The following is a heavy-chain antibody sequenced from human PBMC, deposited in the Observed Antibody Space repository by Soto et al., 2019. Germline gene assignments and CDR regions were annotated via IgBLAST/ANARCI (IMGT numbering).Heavy chain of an antibody. J-gene: IGHJ4*02. CDR2: MQPSTGRT. CDR3: ARGVSAGVDY. D-gene: IGHD1-26*01. V-gene: IGHV1-8*01. CDR1: GYSFPSLY. Sequence: ASVKVSCQASGYSFPSLYINWVRQTAGQGLEWMGWMQPSTGRTGYAQKFQGRVTMTRDTSINTAYMELTTLTSDDTAFYYCARGVSAGVDYWGQGTLVTVSS.